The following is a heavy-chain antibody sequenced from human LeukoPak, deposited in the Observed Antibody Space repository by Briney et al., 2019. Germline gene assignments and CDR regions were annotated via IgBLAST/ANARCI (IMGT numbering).Heavy chain of an antibody. CDR2: INPSGGST. V-gene: IGHV1-46*01. J-gene: IGHJ5*02. Sequence: GASVKVSCKASGYTFTGYYMHWVRQAPGQGLEWMGIINPSGGSTSYAQKFQGRVTMTRDMSTSTVYMELSSLRSEDTAVYYCARDVDHYYGSGSYRSWFDPWGQGTLVTVSS. D-gene: IGHD3-10*01. CDR3: ARDVDHYYGSGSYRSWFDP. CDR1: GYTFTGYY.